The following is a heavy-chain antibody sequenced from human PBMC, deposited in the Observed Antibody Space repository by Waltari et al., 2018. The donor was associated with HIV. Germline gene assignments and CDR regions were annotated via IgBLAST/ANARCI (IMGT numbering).Heavy chain of an antibody. CDR1: GYTLTELS. Sequence: QVQLVQSGAEVKKPGASVKVSCKVSGYTLTELSMHWVRQAPGKGLEWMGGIDPVDGETIYAQKFQGRFTMTEDTSTDTADMELSSLRSEDTAVYYCATEVGGVGAKADAFDIWGQGTMVTVSS. D-gene: IGHD1-26*01. V-gene: IGHV1-24*01. CDR2: IDPVDGET. CDR3: ATEVGGVGAKADAFDI. J-gene: IGHJ3*02.